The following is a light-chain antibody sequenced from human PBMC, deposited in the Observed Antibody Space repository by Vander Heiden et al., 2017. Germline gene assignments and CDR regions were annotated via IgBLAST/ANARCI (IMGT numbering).Light chain of an antibody. V-gene: IGKV3D-20*01. CDR1: PIVTSSY. J-gene: IGKJ4*01. CDR2: DAS. CDR3: LQDGSSPLT. Sequence: EIVLTQFPATLSLSPGERATLSCGASPIVTSSYLAWYQQKPGLAPRLLIYDASSRATGIPDRFSGSGSGTDFTLTISRLEPEDFAVYYCLQDGSSPLTFGGGTKVEIK.